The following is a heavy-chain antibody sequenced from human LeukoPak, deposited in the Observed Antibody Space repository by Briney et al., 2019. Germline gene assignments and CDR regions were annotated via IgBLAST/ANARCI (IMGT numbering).Heavy chain of an antibody. Sequence: SETLSLTCTVSGGSISSSSYYWGWIRQPPGKGLEWIGSIYYSGSTYYNPSLKSRVTISVDTSKNQFSLKLSSVTAADTAVYYCATGSGWYETYYFDYWGQGTLVTVSS. CDR2: IYYSGST. V-gene: IGHV4-39*07. CDR3: ATGSGWYETYYFDY. D-gene: IGHD6-19*01. CDR1: GGSISSSSYY. J-gene: IGHJ4*02.